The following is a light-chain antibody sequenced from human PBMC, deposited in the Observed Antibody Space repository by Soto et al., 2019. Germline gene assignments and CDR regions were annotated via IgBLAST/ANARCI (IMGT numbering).Light chain of an antibody. CDR1: QSVSSY. Sequence: EIVLTQSPATLSLPPGERATLSCRASQSVSSYLAWYQQKPGQAPRLLIYDASNRATGIPARFSGSGSGTDFTLTISSLEPEDFAVYYCQQRSNWPITFGPGTKVDI. V-gene: IGKV3-11*01. CDR3: QQRSNWPIT. CDR2: DAS. J-gene: IGKJ3*01.